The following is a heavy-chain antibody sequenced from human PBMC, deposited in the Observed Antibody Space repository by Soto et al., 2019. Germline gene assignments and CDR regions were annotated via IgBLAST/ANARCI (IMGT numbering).Heavy chain of an antibody. Sequence: SETLSLTCTVSGGSISSGGYYWSWIRQHPGKGLEWIGYIYYSGSTYYNPSLKSRVTISVDTSKNQFSLKLSSVTAADTAVYYCARATVVPAAMFISFGFDYWGQGTLVTVSS. CDR1: GGSISSGGYY. CDR3: ARATVVPAAMFISFGFDY. CDR2: IYYSGST. J-gene: IGHJ4*02. D-gene: IGHD2-2*01. V-gene: IGHV4-31*03.